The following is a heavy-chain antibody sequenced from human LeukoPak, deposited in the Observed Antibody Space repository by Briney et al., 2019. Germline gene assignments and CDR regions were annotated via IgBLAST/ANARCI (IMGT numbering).Heavy chain of an antibody. CDR1: GVSLSTSH. CDR3: SEGYFEPFDH. Sequence: PSETLSLTCTVSGVSLSTSHWNWIRQRPGKGLEWIGCLSYTGKTDYNPSLKSRVSISLGSSNNHFSLKLTSVTAADTAVYYFSEGYFEPFDHWGQGILVTVSS. CDR2: LSYTGKT. V-gene: IGHV4-59*01. J-gene: IGHJ4*02. D-gene: IGHD2/OR15-2a*01.